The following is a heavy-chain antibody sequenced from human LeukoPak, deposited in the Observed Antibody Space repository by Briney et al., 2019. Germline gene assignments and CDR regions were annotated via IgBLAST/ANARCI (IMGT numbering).Heavy chain of an antibody. CDR1: GFTFSSYG. D-gene: IGHD5-18*01. V-gene: IGHV3-30*02. J-gene: IGHJ4*02. CDR3: AKVGGYSYSGFYFDY. Sequence: GGSLRLSCAASGFTFSSYGMSWVRQAPGKGLEWVAFIRYDGSNKYYPDSVKGRFTVSRDNSKNTLYLQMNSLRAEDTAVYYCAKVGGYSYSGFYFDYWGQGTLVTVSS. CDR2: IRYDGSNK.